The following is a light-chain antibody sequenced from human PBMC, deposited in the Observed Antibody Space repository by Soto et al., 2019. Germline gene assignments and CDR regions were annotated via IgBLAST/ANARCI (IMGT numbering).Light chain of an antibody. CDR1: LSVSRN. V-gene: IGKV3-15*01. CDR3: QHYNNWPPMYT. CDR2: GVS. Sequence: EVVMTQSPATLSVSPGERATLSCRASLSVSRNLAWYQQKPGQAPRLLIYGVSSRATGVPARFSGSGSGTEFTLNISGLQSEDFAVYYCQHYNNWPPMYTFGQGTKLEIK. J-gene: IGKJ2*01.